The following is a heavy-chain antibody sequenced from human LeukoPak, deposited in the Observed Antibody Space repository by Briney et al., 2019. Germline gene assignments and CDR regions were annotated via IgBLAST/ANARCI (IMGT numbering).Heavy chain of an antibody. CDR2: ISSSSSYI. J-gene: IGHJ6*02. V-gene: IGHV3-21*01. CDR3: ARDWGYYYYYGMDV. Sequence: GGSLRLSCAASGFTFSSYAMSWVRQAPGKGLEWVSSISSSSSYIYYADSVKGRFTISRDNAKNSLYLQMNSLRAEDTAVYYCARDWGYYYYYGMDVWGQGTTVTVSS. CDR1: GFTFSSYA. D-gene: IGHD3-16*01.